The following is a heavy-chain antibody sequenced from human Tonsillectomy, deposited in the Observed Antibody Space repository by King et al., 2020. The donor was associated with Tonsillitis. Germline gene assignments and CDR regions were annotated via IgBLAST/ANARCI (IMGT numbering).Heavy chain of an antibody. D-gene: IGHD1-26*01. CDR1: GGPFSDYY. V-gene: IGHV4-34*01. CDR2: INHSGNT. J-gene: IGHJ4*02. Sequence: VQLQQWGAGLLKPSDTLSLTCAVYGGPFSDYYWSWIRQPPGKGLEWIGQINHSGNTNHNPSLKSRVTMSVDTSKNQVSVRLSSVTAADTAVYYCARVSGSYGGGFDSWGQGTLVTVSS. CDR3: ARVSGSYGGGFDS.